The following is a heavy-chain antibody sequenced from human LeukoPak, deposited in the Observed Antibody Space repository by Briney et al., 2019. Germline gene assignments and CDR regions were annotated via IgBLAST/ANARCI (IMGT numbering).Heavy chain of an antibody. CDR3: ARSSVGTFDY. CDR1: GGSITSYY. J-gene: IGHJ4*02. D-gene: IGHD5/OR15-5a*01. CDR2: IYYTGSA. Sequence: SETLSLTCTVSGGSITSYYWSWIRLPPGKGLEWIGYIYYTGSANYNPSLRSRVTVSVDTSKMQFSLKLTSVTAADAAVYYCARSSVGTFDYWGQGTLVTVSS. V-gene: IGHV4-59*01.